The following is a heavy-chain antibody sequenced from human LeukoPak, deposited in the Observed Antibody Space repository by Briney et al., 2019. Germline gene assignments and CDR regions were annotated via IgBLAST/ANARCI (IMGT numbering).Heavy chain of an antibody. J-gene: IGHJ4*02. CDR2: ISGGGGAT. CDR3: AKHRSGIATSGSNY. Sequence: GGSLRLSCAASGFTLSNYAMSWVRQAPGKGLEWVSVSLISGGGGATYYADSVKGRFTISRDDSKNTLFLQMNNLRVEDTAVYFCAKHRSGIATSGSNYWGQGTLVSVSS. V-gene: IGHV3-23*01. D-gene: IGHD1-14*01. CDR1: GFTLSNYA.